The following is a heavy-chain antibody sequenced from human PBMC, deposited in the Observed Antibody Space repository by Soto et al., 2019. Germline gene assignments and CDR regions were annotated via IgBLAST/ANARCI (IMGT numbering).Heavy chain of an antibody. CDR3: ARRAVRGVIIKDYGMDV. CDR1: GGSIISGGYY. V-gene: IGHV4-31*03. D-gene: IGHD3-10*01. CDR2: IYYSGST. J-gene: IGHJ6*02. Sequence: SETLSLTCTFSGGSIISGGYYWSWIRQHPGKGLEWIGYIYYSGSTYYNPSLKSRVTISVDTSKNQFSLKLSSVTAADTAVYYCARRAVRGVIIKDYGMDVWGQGTTVTVSS.